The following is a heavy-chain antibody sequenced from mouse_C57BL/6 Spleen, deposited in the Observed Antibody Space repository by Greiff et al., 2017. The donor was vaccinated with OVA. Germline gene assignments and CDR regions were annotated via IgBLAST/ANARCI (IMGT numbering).Heavy chain of an antibody. V-gene: IGHV5-6*01. Sequence: EVQLVESGGDLVKPGGSLKLSCAASGFTFSSYGMSWVRQTPDKRLEWVATISSGGSYTYYPDSVKGRFTISRDNAKNTLYLQMSSLKSEDTAMYYCARHDDGSLFDYWGQGTTLTVSS. D-gene: IGHD2-3*01. CDR1: GFTFSSYG. CDR3: ARHDDGSLFDY. J-gene: IGHJ2*01. CDR2: ISSGGSYT.